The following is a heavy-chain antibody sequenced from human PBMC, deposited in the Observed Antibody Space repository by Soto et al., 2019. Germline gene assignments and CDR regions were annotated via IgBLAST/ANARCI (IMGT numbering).Heavy chain of an antibody. D-gene: IGHD2-2*01. CDR3: ARADLTSIYFDY. J-gene: IGHJ4*02. Sequence: GGSISSGDYYWSWIRQPPGKGLEWIGYIYYSGSTYYNPSLKSRVTISVDTSKNQFSLKLSSVTAADTAVYYCARADLTSIYFDYWGQGTLVTVSS. V-gene: IGHV4-30-4*01. CDR1: GGSISSGDYY. CDR2: IYYSGST.